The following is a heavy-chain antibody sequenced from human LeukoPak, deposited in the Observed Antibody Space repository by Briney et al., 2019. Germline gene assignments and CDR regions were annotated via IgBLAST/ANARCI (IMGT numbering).Heavy chain of an antibody. CDR2: IKSKTDGGTT. J-gene: IGHJ1*01. CDR3: TTSWQLVRYFQH. D-gene: IGHD6-13*01. Sequence: GGSLRLSCAASGFTFSNAWMSWVRQAPGKGLEWVGRIKSKTDGGTTDYAAPVKGRFTISRDDSKNTLYLQMNSLKTEDTAVYYCTTSWQLVRYFQHWGQGTLVTVSS. CDR1: GFTFSNAW. V-gene: IGHV3-15*01.